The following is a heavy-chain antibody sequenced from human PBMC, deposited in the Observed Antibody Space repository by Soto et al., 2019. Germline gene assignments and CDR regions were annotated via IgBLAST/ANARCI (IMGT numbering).Heavy chain of an antibody. Sequence: PSDTLSLTCTVSGGSISSGDDYWRWIRQPPGKGLEWIGYIYYSGSTYYNPSLKSRVTISVDTSKNQFSLKLSSVTAADTAVYYCAREQLVLVDYWGQGTLVTVPS. V-gene: IGHV4-30-4*02. J-gene: IGHJ4*02. CDR1: GGSISSGDDY. D-gene: IGHD6-13*01. CDR2: IYYSGST. CDR3: AREQLVLVDY.